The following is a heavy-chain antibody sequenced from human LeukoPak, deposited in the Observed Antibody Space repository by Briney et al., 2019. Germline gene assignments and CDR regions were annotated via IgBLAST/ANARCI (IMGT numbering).Heavy chain of an antibody. CDR1: GFTFSSYS. Sequence: GGTLRLSCAASGFTFSSYSMNWVRQAPGKGLEWVSSISGSSTYIYYADSVKGRFTISRDNAKNSLYLQMNSLRAEDTAVYYCARTYSNYVDFDCWGRGTLVTVSS. J-gene: IGHJ4*02. D-gene: IGHD4-11*01. CDR2: ISGSSTYI. CDR3: ARTYSNYVDFDC. V-gene: IGHV3-21*01.